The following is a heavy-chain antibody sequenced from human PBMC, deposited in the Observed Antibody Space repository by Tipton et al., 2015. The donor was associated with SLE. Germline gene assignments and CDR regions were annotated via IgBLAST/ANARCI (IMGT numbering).Heavy chain of an antibody. J-gene: IGHJ4*02. CDR1: GGSVSSGSYY. CDR3: ARGGLSWRYFDY. CDR2: IYYSGST. Sequence: TLSLTCTVSGGSVSSGSYYWSWIRQPPGKGLEWIGYIYYSGSTNYNPSLKSRVTISVDTSKNQFSLKLSSVTAADTAVYYCARGGLSWRYFDYWGQGTLVTVSS. V-gene: IGHV4-61*01.